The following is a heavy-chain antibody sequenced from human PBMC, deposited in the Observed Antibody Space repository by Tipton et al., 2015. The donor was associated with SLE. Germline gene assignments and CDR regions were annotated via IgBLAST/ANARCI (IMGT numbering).Heavy chain of an antibody. V-gene: IGHV3-23*01. CDR1: GFTFSSYG. J-gene: IGHJ6*02. Sequence: SLRLSCAASGFTFSSYGMTWVRQAPGKGLEWVSGISGSGSNTYYADSVKGRFIISRDNSEKMLFLQMNSLRGDDTAIYYCAKDRVYYDFWSGYGPEAYYYYYGMDVWGQGTTVTVSS. CDR3: AKDRVYYDFWSGYGPEAYYYYYGMDV. D-gene: IGHD3-3*01. CDR2: ISGSGSNT.